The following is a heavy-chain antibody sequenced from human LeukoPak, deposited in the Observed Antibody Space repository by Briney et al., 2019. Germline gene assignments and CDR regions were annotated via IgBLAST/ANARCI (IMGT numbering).Heavy chain of an antibody. CDR1: GYTFTSYG. Sequence: GASVKVSCKASGYTFTSYGISWVRQAPGQGLEWMGWISAYNGNTNYAQKFQGRVAMTRDTSISTAYMELSRLRSDDTAVYYCARISVDTAMTSYFDYWGQGTLVTVSS. D-gene: IGHD5-18*01. J-gene: IGHJ4*02. CDR3: ARISVDTAMTSYFDY. V-gene: IGHV1-18*01. CDR2: ISAYNGNT.